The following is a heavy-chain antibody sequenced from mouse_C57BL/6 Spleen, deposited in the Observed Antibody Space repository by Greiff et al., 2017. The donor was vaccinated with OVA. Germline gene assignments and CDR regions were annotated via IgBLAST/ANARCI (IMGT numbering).Heavy chain of an antibody. CDR2: IDPETGGT. Sequence: VQLQRSGPGLVRPGPSVTRPCKAPGSTFPDYEKHRVKQTPVHVREGIGAIDPETGGTAYNQKFKGKAILTADKSSSTAYMELRSLTSEDSAVYYCTRPGTGDYWGQGTTLTVSS. J-gene: IGHJ2*01. CDR3: TRPGTGDY. V-gene: IGHV1-15*01. D-gene: IGHD4-1*01. CDR1: GSTFPDYE.